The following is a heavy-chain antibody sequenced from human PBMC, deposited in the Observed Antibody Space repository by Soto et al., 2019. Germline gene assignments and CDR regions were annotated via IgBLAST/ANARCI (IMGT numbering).Heavy chain of an antibody. J-gene: IGHJ4*02. CDR2: ISSSSSTI. CDR1: GFTFSSYS. Sequence: GGSLRLSCAASGFTFSSYSMNWVRQAPGKGLEWVSYISSSSSTIYYADSVKGRFTISRDNAKNSLYLQMNSLRDEDTAVYYCARDNGNDFWSGSNPDYWGQGTLVTVSS. D-gene: IGHD3-3*01. CDR3: ARDNGNDFWSGSNPDY. V-gene: IGHV3-48*02.